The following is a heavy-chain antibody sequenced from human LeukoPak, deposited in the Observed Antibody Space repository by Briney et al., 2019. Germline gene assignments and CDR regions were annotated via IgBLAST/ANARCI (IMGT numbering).Heavy chain of an antibody. CDR1: GFTFNQYW. Sequence: GGSLRLSCAASGFTFNQYWMHWVRQAPGAGLEWVPRLKTDGSRTNYADSVKGRFTISRDNARNTVYLQMNSLRAEDTAVYYCSRDHPGSNSLDYWGQGTLVTVSS. D-gene: IGHD4-11*01. CDR2: LKTDGSRT. CDR3: SRDHPGSNSLDY. V-gene: IGHV3-74*01. J-gene: IGHJ4*02.